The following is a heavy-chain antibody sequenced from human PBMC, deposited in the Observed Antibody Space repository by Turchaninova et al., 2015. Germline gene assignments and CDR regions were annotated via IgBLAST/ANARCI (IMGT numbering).Heavy chain of an antibody. CDR1: VDPMSGSY. J-gene: IGHJ3*02. Sequence: QVQLQESGPGLVKPSETLSLNLTVSVDPMSGSYWSWIRQPPGKRLEWIGYIYFSGNTNYTPSLKSRVTFSLDTSRNQFSLKLNSVTAADTAVYYCARVRGLVPDAFDIWGQGTMVTVSS. CDR3: ARVRGLVPDAFDI. CDR2: IYFSGNT. D-gene: IGHD3-10*01. V-gene: IGHV4-59*01.